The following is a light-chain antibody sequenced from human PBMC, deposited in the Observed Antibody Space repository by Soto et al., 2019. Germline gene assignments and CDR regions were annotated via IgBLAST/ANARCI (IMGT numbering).Light chain of an antibody. Sequence: QSVLTQPASVSGFPGQSITISCTGTSSDVGAYKYVSWYQQHPGKAPQLLIFEVTNRPSGVSTRFSGSRSGNTASLTISGLQAEDEADYYCSSYSTSASLHVLSGGGTKLTVL. CDR3: SSYSTSASLHVL. CDR2: EVT. CDR1: SSDVGAYKY. V-gene: IGLV2-14*01. J-gene: IGLJ2*01.